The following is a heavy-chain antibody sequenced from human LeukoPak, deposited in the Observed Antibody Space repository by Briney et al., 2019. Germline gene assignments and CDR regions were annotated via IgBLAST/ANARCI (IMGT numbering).Heavy chain of an antibody. CDR1: GGSFSGYY. V-gene: IGHV4-34*01. CDR3: ARRGVALGATFYY. Sequence: SETLSLTCAVYGGSFSGYYWSWIRQPPGKGLEWIGEINHSGSTNYNPSLMSRVTISVDTSKNQFSLKLSSVTAADTAVYYCARRGVALGATFYYWGQGTLVTVSS. D-gene: IGHD1-26*01. J-gene: IGHJ4*02. CDR2: INHSGST.